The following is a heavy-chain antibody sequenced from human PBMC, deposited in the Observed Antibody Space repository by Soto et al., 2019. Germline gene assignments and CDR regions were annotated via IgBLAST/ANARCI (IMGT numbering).Heavy chain of an antibody. CDR3: ARGLYSSSGDYYYFDY. CDR2: IWYDGSNK. D-gene: IGHD6-6*01. CDR1: GFTFSSYG. Sequence: GGSLRLSCAASGFTFSSYGMHWVRQAPGKGLEWVAVIWYDGSNKYYADSVKGRFTISRDNSKNTLYLQMNSLRAEDTAVYYCARGLYSSSGDYYYFDYWGQGTLVTVSS. J-gene: IGHJ4*02. V-gene: IGHV3-33*01.